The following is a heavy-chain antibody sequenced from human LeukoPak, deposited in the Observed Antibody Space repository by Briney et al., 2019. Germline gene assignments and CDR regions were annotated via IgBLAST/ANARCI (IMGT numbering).Heavy chain of an antibody. J-gene: IGHJ4*02. Sequence: GGSLRLSCAASGFTFSSYWMSWVRQAPGKGLEWVASINRDGSEKYYVDSVKGRFTISRDNAKNSLYLQMNSLRAEDTALYYCARDGDILTGYYSDYWGQGTLVTVSS. D-gene: IGHD3-9*01. CDR2: INRDGSEK. CDR3: ARDGDILTGYYSDY. V-gene: IGHV3-7*01. CDR1: GFTFSSYW.